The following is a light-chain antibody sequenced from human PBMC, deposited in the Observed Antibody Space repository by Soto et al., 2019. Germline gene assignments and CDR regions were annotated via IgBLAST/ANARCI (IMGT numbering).Light chain of an antibody. Sequence: QSAQTQPPSASGSPGQSVTFSCTGTSSDVGGYNYVSWYQHHPGKAPKVMIYEVSKRPSGVPDRFSGSKSGNTASLTVSGLQAEDEADYYCCSYAGSNSFVVFGGGTKLTVL. CDR3: CSYAGSNSFVV. V-gene: IGLV2-8*01. J-gene: IGLJ2*01. CDR2: EVS. CDR1: SSDVGGYNY.